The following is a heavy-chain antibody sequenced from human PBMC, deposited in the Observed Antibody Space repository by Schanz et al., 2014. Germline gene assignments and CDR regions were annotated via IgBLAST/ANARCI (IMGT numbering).Heavy chain of an antibody. CDR3: ARDPWVGEKDAFDF. CDR2: IYTSGST. J-gene: IGHJ3*01. D-gene: IGHD3-10*01. CDR1: GGSISSGSYY. V-gene: IGHV4-61*02. Sequence: QVQLQESGPGLVKPSQTLSLTCTVSGGSISSGSYYWSWIRQPAGKGLEWIGRIYTSGSTNYSPSLNSRVTISLDMSKKSFSLNLSSVTTADAAVYYCARDPWVGEKDAFDFWGQGTMVNDSS.